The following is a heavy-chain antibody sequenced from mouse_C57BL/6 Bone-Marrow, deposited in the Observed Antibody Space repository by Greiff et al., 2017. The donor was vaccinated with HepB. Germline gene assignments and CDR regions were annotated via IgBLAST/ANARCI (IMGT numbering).Heavy chain of an antibody. CDR3: ARSYTGGFAY. V-gene: IGHV1-64*01. CDR2: IHPNSGST. Sequence: QVQLKQPGAELVKPGASVKLSCKASGYTFTSYWMHWVKQRPGQGLEWIGMIHPNSGSTNYNEKFKSKATLTVDKSSSTAYMQLSSLTSEDSAVYYCARSYTGGFAYWGQGTLVTVSA. J-gene: IGHJ3*01. D-gene: IGHD4-1*01. CDR1: GYTFTSYW.